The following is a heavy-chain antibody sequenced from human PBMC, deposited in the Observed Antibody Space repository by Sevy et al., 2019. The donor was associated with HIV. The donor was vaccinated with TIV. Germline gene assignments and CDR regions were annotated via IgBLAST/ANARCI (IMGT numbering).Heavy chain of an antibody. CDR2: IIPIFGTA. V-gene: IGHV1-69*13. J-gene: IGHJ6*02. CDR1: GGTFSSYA. CDR3: ARVPYGSGSYLGYYGMDV. Sequence: ASVKVSCKASGGTFSSYAISWVRQAPGQGLEWMGGIIPIFGTANYAQKFQGRVTITADESTSTAYMKLSSLRSEDTALYYCARVPYGSGSYLGYYGMDVWGQGTTVTVSS. D-gene: IGHD3-10*01.